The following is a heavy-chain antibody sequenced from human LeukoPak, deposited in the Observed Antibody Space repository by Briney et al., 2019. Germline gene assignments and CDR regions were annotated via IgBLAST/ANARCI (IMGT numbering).Heavy chain of an antibody. CDR2: ISSSSSYI. D-gene: IGHD6-19*01. CDR3: ARDVGVGRIAVAGTFDY. CDR1: GFTFSSYS. V-gene: IGHV3-21*01. J-gene: IGHJ4*02. Sequence: PGGSLRLSCAASGFTFSSYSMNWVRQAPGKGLEWVSSISSSSSYIYYADSVKGRFTNSRDNAKNSLYLQMNSLRAEDTAVYYCARDVGVGRIAVAGTFDYWGQGTLVTVSS.